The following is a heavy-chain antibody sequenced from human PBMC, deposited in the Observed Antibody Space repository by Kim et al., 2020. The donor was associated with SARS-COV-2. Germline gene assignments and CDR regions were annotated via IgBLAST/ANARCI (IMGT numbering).Heavy chain of an antibody. J-gene: IGHJ4*03. CDR3: AKDLRGGSSLRYFDY. D-gene: IGHD3-16*01. V-gene: IGHV3-23*02. Sequence: GGSLRLSCAASGFNFNNYIMTWVRQAPGKGLEWVSSISGGGDTTYYGGSVKGRFTISKDNSKNTLYLEMKSLRVDDTAVYYCAKDLRGGSSLRYFDYWGQGTLVTVSS. CDR1: GFNFNNYI. CDR2: ISGGGDTT.